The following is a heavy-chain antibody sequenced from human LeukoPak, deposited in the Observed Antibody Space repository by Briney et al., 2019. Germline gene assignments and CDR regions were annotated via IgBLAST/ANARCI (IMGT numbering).Heavy chain of an antibody. CDR3: ASDPIVGATVYYYGMDV. J-gene: IGHJ6*02. CDR2: ISSSSSYI. Sequence: PGGSLRLSCAASGFTFSSYSMNWVRQAPGKGLEWVSSISSSSSYIYYADSVKGRFTISRDNAKNSLYLQMNSLRAEDTAVYYCASDPIVGATVYYYGMDVWGQGTTVTVSS. D-gene: IGHD1-26*01. CDR1: GFTFSSYS. V-gene: IGHV3-21*01.